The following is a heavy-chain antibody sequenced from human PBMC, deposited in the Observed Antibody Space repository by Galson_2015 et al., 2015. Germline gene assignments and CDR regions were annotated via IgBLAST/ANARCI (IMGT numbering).Heavy chain of an antibody. Sequence: TLSLTCTVSGGSISIGSYYWSWIRQPAGKGLEWIGRIYTSGSTDYNPSLKSRVTISVDTSKNQFSLNLSSVSAADTAVYYCVRDSSSGWYYFDYWGQGTLVTVSS. D-gene: IGHD6-19*01. CDR1: GGSISIGSYY. V-gene: IGHV4-61*02. CDR3: VRDSSSGWYYFDY. CDR2: IYTSGST. J-gene: IGHJ4*02.